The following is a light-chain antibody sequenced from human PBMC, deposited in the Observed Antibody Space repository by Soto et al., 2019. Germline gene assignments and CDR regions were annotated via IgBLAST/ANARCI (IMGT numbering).Light chain of an antibody. CDR2: AVS. CDR1: GFDIGGYDY. CDR3: GSYSSNTTRI. Sequence: QSALTQPASVSGSPGQSITVSCTGTGFDIGGYDYVCWYQLHPGKGPKLIISAVSTWPSGVSSRFSGAKSGNTASLTISGLQAEDEAHYFCGSYSSNTTRIFGGGTKLTVL. V-gene: IGLV2-14*03. J-gene: IGLJ2*01.